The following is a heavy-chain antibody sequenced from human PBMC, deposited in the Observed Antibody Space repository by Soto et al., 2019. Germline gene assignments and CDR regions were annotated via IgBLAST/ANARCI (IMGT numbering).Heavy chain of an antibody. D-gene: IGHD3-3*01. CDR1: GFTFSSYW. J-gene: IGHJ6*03. CDR2: INSDGSST. Sequence: EVQLVESGGGLVQPGGSLRLSCAASGFTFSSYWMHWVRQAPGKGLVWVSRINSDGSSTSYADSVKGRFTISRDNAKNTLYLQMNSLRDEDTAVYYCARGRVVIEIYYYYYYMDVWGKGTTVTVSS. V-gene: IGHV3-74*01. CDR3: ARGRVVIEIYYYYYYMDV.